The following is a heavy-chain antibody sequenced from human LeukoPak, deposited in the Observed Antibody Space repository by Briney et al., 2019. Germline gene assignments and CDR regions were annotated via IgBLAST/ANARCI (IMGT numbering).Heavy chain of an antibody. CDR2: IYYSGST. J-gene: IGHJ4*02. V-gene: IGHV4-59*01. CDR3: ARGTTYYYDSSGYYPTFDY. Sequence: PSETLSLTCTVSGGSISSYYWSWLRQPPGKGLEWIGYIYYSGSTNYNPSLKSRVTISVDTSKNQFSLKLSSVTAADTAVYYCARGTTYYYDSSGYYPTFDYWGQGTLVTVSS. D-gene: IGHD3-22*01. CDR1: GGSISSYY.